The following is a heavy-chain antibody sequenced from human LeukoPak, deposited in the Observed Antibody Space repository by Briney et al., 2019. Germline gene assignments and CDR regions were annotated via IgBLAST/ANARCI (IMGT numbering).Heavy chain of an antibody. CDR1: GFTFSDYY. CDR2: INTGSTYT. V-gene: IGHV3-11*05. Sequence: GGSLRLSCAASGFTFSDYYMTWIRQAPGKGLEWLSYINTGSTYTNYANFVKGRFTISRDNAKNSLYLQLNSLRAEDTAVYYCTREDNWYFDLWGRGTLVTVSS. CDR3: TREDNWYFDL. J-gene: IGHJ2*01.